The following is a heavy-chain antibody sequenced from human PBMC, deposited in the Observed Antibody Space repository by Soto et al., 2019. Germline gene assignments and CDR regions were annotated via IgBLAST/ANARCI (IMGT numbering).Heavy chain of an antibody. CDR2: IIPIFGTA. CDR3: ARDLGYGDYGNYYYYYGMDV. V-gene: IGHV1-69*13. CDR1: GGTFSSYA. D-gene: IGHD4-17*01. Sequence: SVKVSCKASGGTFSSYAISWVRQAPGQGLEWMGGIIPIFGTANYAQKFQGRVKTTADESTSTAYMELSSLRSVDTAVYYCARDLGYGDYGNYYYYYGMDVWGQGTTVTVSS. J-gene: IGHJ6*02.